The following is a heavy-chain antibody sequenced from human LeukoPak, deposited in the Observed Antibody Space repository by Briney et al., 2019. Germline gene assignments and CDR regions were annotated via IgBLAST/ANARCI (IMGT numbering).Heavy chain of an antibody. Sequence: SQTLSLTCAISGDSVSSNSGAWNWIRQSPSRGLEWLGRTYYRSKWYNDYAASVKSRITINPDTSKNQFSLQLNSVTPEDTAVYYCARELTGERRTRWFDPWGQGTLVTVSS. CDR1: GDSVSSNSGA. CDR3: ARELTGERRTRWFDP. J-gene: IGHJ5*02. V-gene: IGHV6-1*01. D-gene: IGHD1-14*01. CDR2: TYYRSKWYN.